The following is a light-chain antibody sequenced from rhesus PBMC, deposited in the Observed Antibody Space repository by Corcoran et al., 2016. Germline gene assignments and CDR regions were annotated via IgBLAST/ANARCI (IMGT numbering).Light chain of an antibody. CDR2: EAS. V-gene: IGKV1-25*01. J-gene: IGKJ2*01. CDR3: QHCYSTPYS. Sequence: DIQMTQSPSSLSAPVGDRVTITCRASQGITNDLAWYQQKPGETPKLLIYEASRLQSGIPSRFSGSGSGTYFTLTISRLQSEDFATYYCQHCYSTPYSFGQGTKVEI. CDR1: QGITND.